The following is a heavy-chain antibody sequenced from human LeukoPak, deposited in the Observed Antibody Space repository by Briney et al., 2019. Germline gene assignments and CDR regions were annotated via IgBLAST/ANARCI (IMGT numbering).Heavy chain of an antibody. CDR3: ARGRYYGMDV. V-gene: IGHV3-74*03. CDR2: INSDGSST. Sequence: GGSQRLSCAASGFTFSTFWMHWVRHAPGKGLVWVSGINSDGSSTTYADSVKGRFTISRDNAKNTLYLQMNNLRAEDTAVYYCARGRYYGMDVWGQGTTVTVSS. CDR1: GFTFSTFW. J-gene: IGHJ6*02.